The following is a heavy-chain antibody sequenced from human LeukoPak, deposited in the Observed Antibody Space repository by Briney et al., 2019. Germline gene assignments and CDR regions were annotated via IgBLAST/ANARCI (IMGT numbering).Heavy chain of an antibody. D-gene: IGHD6-19*01. CDR2: IDPSNTYT. Sequence: GEALRISWRGSGYRFTTYWITWVRQMPGERLEWMGRIDPSNTYTTYSPSFQRPFTISADKYVISAYMQWSSLKAPDTAMYYWTRQRRGWPLDFWGQGTLVTVSS. CDR1: GYRFTTYW. CDR3: TRQRRGWPLDF. V-gene: IGHV5-10-1*01. J-gene: IGHJ4*02.